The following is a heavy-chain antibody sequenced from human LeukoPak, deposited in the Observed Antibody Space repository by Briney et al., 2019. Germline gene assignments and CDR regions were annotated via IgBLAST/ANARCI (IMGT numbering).Heavy chain of an antibody. Sequence: GGSLRLSCAVSGFTFSTYWMSWVRQAPGKGLEWVANIKQDGSDKYYVDSVKGRFTISRDNAKNSLYLEMNSLRVEDTAVYYCARDEGYSSSWAFDYWGQGTLVTVSS. V-gene: IGHV3-7*03. CDR3: ARDEGYSSSWAFDY. CDR2: IKQDGSDK. J-gene: IGHJ4*02. D-gene: IGHD6-13*01. CDR1: GFTFSTYW.